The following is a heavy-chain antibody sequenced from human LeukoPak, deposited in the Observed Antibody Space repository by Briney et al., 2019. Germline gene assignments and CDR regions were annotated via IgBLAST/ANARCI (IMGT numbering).Heavy chain of an antibody. J-gene: IGHJ4*02. CDR3: AKDPRRITMIVVVITYYFDY. CDR1: GFTFGSYG. Sequence: GGSLRLSCAASGFTFGSYGMHWVRQAPGKGLEWVAFIRYDGSNKYYADSVKGRFTISRDNSKNTLYLQMNSLRAEDTAVYYCAKDPRRITMIVVVITYYFDYWGQGTLVTVSS. V-gene: IGHV3-30*02. CDR2: IRYDGSNK. D-gene: IGHD3-22*01.